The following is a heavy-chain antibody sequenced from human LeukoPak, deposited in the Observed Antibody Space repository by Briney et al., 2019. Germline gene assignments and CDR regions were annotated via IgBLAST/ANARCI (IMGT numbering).Heavy chain of an antibody. CDR2: VSSGSTNN. J-gene: IGHJ6*02. D-gene: IGHD5-12*01. Sequence: PGVSVRCSCAASSFTFYAYSLSRLGPAPGHGLVGVLYVSSGSTNNYYADTVKGRFTISRDNAKSSLYLQMNSLRAEDTAVYYCAREKGVDIVATIEYYYYYGMDVWGQGTTVTVSS. CDR1: SFTFYAYS. V-gene: IGHV3-11*01. CDR3: AREKGVDIVATIEYYYYYGMDV.